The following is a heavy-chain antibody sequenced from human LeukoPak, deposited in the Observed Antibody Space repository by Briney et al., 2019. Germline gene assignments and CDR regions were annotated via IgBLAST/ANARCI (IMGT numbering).Heavy chain of an antibody. CDR1: GFTFSSYS. V-gene: IGHV3-21*01. CDR3: ARDRGGKIAARVDY. J-gene: IGHJ4*02. CDR2: ISSSSSYI. D-gene: IGHD6-6*01. Sequence: PGRSLRLSCAASGFTFSSYSMDWVRQAPGKGLEWVSSISSSSSYIYYADSVKGRFTISRDNAKNSLYLQMNSLRAQDTAVYYCARDRGGKIAARVDYWGQGTLVTVSS.